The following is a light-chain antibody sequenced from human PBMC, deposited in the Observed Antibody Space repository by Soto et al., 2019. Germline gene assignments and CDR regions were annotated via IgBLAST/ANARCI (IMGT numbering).Light chain of an antibody. CDR2: AAT. J-gene: IGKJ4*01. Sequence: DIQMTQSPSSLSASVGDRVTITCRASRDIRNYLAWYQQQPGKVVRLLIYAATTLQSGVPSHFSGSGSGTHFTLTISSLRPEDVATYYCQNYNSAPLTFGGGTKVEI. V-gene: IGKV1-27*01. CDR3: QNYNSAPLT. CDR1: RDIRNY.